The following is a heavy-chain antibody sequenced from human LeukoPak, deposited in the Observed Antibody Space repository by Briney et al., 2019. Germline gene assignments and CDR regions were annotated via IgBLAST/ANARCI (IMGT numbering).Heavy chain of an antibody. CDR3: ANVAKGRFFFYYMDV. J-gene: IGHJ6*03. CDR2: ISSDKGIP. V-gene: IGHV1-18*01. CDR1: GYSTNRFG. D-gene: IGHD2-15*01. Sequence: ASVSVSCKASGYSTNRFGVTWVRQAPGQGVEWIGWISSDKGIPKYADKFQGRVSLTTDTSKTTAYMELRSLRSDDSAVYFCANVAKGRFFFYYMDVWGKGTTVTVSS.